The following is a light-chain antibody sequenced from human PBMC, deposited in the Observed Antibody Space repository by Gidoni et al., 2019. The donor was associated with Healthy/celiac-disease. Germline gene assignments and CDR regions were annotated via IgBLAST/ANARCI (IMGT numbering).Light chain of an antibody. V-gene: IGLV1-44*01. CDR2: SNN. Sequence: QSVLTHPLSASGTPGQRVTISCSGSSSNIGSNTVNWYQQLPGTAPKLLIYSNNQRPSGVPDRFSGSKSGTSASLAISGLQSEDEADYYCAAWDDSLNGLVVFGGGTKLTVL. CDR1: SSNIGSNT. J-gene: IGLJ2*01. CDR3: AAWDDSLNGLVV.